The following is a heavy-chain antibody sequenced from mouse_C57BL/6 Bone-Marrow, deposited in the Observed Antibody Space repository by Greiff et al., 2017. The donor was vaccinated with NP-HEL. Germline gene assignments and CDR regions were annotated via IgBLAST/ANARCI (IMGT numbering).Heavy chain of an antibody. CDR3: ARLIYYGYDVGYFDV. D-gene: IGHD2-2*01. CDR2: IYPGSGST. J-gene: IGHJ1*03. CDR1: GYTFTSYW. V-gene: IGHV1-55*01. Sequence: QVQLKQPGAELVKPGASVKMSCKASGYTFTSYWITWVKQRPGQGLEWIGDIYPGSGSTNYNEKFKSKATLTVDTSSSTAYMQLSSLTSEDSAVYYCARLIYYGYDVGYFDVWGTGTTVTVSS.